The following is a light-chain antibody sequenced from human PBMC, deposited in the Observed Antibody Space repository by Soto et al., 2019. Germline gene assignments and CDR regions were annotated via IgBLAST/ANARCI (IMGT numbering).Light chain of an antibody. Sequence: EIVLTQSPGTLSLSPGERATLSCRASQSGSSSYLAWYQQKPGQSPRLLIYGASIRATGIPDRFSGSGSGTDFTLTISRLEPEDCAVYYCQQYGSSPLWTFGQGTKVEIK. CDR2: GAS. V-gene: IGKV3-20*01. CDR3: QQYGSSPLWT. J-gene: IGKJ1*01. CDR1: QSGSSSY.